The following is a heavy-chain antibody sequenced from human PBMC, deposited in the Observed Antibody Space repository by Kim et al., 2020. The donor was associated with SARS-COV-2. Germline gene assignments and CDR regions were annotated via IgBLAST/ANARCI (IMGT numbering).Heavy chain of an antibody. D-gene: IGHD3-10*01. Sequence: NPSLKSRVTISVDTSKNQFSLKLSSVTAADTAVYYCARGGFGYYYYGMDVWGQGTTVTVSS. V-gene: IGHV4-31*02. CDR3: ARGGFGYYYYGMDV. J-gene: IGHJ6*02.